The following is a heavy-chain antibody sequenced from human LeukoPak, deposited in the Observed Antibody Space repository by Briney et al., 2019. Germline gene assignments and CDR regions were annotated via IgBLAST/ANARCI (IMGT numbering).Heavy chain of an antibody. CDR3: ARVQGGWWFGELLYSAFDI. D-gene: IGHD3-10*01. CDR2: ISYDGSNK. CDR1: GFTFSSYG. V-gene: IGHV3-30*03. Sequence: GGSLRLSCAASGFTFSSYGMHWVRQAPGKGLEWVAVISYDGSNKYYADSVKGRFTISRDNSKNTLYLQMNSLRAEDTAVYYCARVQGGWWFGELLYSAFDIWGQGTMVTVSS. J-gene: IGHJ3*02.